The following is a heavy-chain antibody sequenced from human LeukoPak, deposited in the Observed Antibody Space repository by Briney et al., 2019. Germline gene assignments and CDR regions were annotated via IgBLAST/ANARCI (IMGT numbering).Heavy chain of an antibody. CDR3: AKAIGYEIPAASRWYDP. Sequence: GGSLRLSCAASGFTFSTYAMAWVRQAPGKGLEWVSTVSDGGGATYHADSVKGRFTISRDNFKNTLYLQMNSLRVEDTAVYYCAKAIGYEIPAASRWYDPWGQGTLVTVSS. CDR1: GFTFSTYA. J-gene: IGHJ5*02. CDR2: VSDGGGAT. V-gene: IGHV3-23*01. D-gene: IGHD2-2*01.